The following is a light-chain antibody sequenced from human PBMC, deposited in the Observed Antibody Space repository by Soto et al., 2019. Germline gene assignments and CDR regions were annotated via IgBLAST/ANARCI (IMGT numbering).Light chain of an antibody. Sequence: EIVLTQSPATLSLSPGERATLSCRASQSISIYLAWYQQKPGQAPRLLIYDASNRATGIPARFSGSGSGTDFTLTISSLEPEDFAVYYCQQRSNWPPEITFGQGTRLE. V-gene: IGKV3-11*01. CDR1: QSISIY. CDR3: QQRSNWPPEIT. CDR2: DAS. J-gene: IGKJ5*01.